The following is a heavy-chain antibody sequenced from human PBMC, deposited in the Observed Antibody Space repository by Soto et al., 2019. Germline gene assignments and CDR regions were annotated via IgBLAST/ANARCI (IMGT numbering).Heavy chain of an antibody. CDR2: IYYSGST. J-gene: IGHJ5*02. Sequence: SETLSLTCTVSGGSISSYYWSWIRQPPGKGLEWIGYIYYSGSTNYNPSLKSRVTISVDTSKNQFSLKLSSVTAADTAVYYCARSVGGRYFDWLLRHNWFDPWGQGTLVTVSS. V-gene: IGHV4-59*01. CDR3: ARSVGGRYFDWLLRHNWFDP. CDR1: GGSISSYY. D-gene: IGHD3-9*01.